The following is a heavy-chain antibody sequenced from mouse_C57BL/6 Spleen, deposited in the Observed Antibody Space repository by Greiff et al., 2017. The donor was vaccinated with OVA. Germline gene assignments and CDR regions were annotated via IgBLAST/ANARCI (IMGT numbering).Heavy chain of an antibody. J-gene: IGHJ3*01. CDR1: GFTFSSYT. CDR2: ISGGGGNT. V-gene: IGHV5-9*01. Sequence: EVQGVESGGGLVKHGGSLKLSCAASGFTFSSYTMSWVRQTPGKRLEWVATISGGGGNTYYPDSVKGRFTISRDNAKNTLYLQMSSLRSEDTALYYCERQDYYGSSYDWFAYWGQGTLVTVSA. D-gene: IGHD1-1*01. CDR3: ERQDYYGSSYDWFAY.